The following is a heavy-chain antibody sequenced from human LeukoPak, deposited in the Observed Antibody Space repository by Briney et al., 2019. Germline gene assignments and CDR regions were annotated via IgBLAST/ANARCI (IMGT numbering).Heavy chain of an antibody. D-gene: IGHD6-19*01. CDR2: ISAYNGNT. CDR3: TRGQPQWLAFDY. V-gene: IGHV1-18*01. Sequence: GASVKVSCKASGYTFTSYGISWVRQAPGQGLEWMGWISAYNGNTNYAQKFQGRVTITWDTSASTAYMELSSLRSEDTAVYYCTRGQPQWLAFDYWGQGTLVTVSS. CDR1: GYTFTSYG. J-gene: IGHJ4*02.